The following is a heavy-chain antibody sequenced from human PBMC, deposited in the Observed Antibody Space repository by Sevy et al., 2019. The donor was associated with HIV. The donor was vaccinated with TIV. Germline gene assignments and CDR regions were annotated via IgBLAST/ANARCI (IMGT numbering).Heavy chain of an antibody. CDR1: GFTFRTYS. CDR2: ISDDSRYI. J-gene: IGHJ4*02. Sequence: GGSLRLSCAASGFTFRTYSMNWVRQAPGKGLEWVSSISDDSRYIYYSDSVKGRFTISRANAKNLLYLQMNNLRVEDTAIYYCARDLTIFGVVSGIDYWGQGNLVTVPS. D-gene: IGHD3-3*01. CDR3: ARDLTIFGVVSGIDY. V-gene: IGHV3-21*04.